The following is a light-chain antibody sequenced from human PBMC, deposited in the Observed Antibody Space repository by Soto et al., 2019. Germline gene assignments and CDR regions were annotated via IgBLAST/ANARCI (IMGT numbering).Light chain of an antibody. J-gene: IGLJ1*01. CDR1: SSNIGAGYD. V-gene: IGLV1-40*01. CDR2: GNS. CDR3: QSYDSSLSGYV. Sequence: QSVLTQPPSVSGAPGQRVTISCTGSSSNIGAGYDVHWYQQLPGTAPKLLLYGNSNRPSGVPDRFSGSKPGTSASLAITGHQAEDEADYCCQSYDSSLSGYVFGTGTKVTVL.